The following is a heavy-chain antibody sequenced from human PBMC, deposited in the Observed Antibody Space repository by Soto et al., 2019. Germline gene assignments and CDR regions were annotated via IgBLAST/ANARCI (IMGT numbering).Heavy chain of an antibody. CDR2: IYYRGTT. J-gene: IGHJ5*02. CDR1: GVSTSNHY. V-gene: IGHV4-59*08. CDR3: ASTAHLERWFDP. D-gene: IGHD5-18*01. Sequence: SETLSLTCTVSGVSTSNHYWSWIRKPPGQGPQWIGCIYYRGTTNYNASLSSRVTISLDTSKNQFSLKLTSVTAADTAVYYCASTAHLERWFDPWGQGTLVTVSS.